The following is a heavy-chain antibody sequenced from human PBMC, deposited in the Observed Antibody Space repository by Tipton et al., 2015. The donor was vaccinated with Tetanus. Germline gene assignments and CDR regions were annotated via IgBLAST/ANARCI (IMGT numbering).Heavy chain of an antibody. J-gene: IGHJ2*01. CDR1: GYNFIYHS. CDR2: INPADSET. V-gene: IGHV5-51*01. CDR3: ARRRSAVLSGNHHWYFDL. D-gene: IGHD3-3*01. Sequence: QLVQSGAEVKKPGESLKISCQGSGYNFIYHSIGWVRQMPGKGLEWLGIINPADSETRYGPSFQGQVTISADKSISTAYLQWSSLKASDTAIYFCARRRSAVLSGNHHWYFDLWGRGPLVTVSS.